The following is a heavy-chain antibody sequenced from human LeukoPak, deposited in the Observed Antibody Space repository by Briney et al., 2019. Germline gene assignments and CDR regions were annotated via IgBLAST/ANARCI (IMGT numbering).Heavy chain of an antibody. CDR1: GGSIRSSGYY. V-gene: IGHV4-39*01. D-gene: IGHD6-19*01. CDR2: IYYSGST. J-gene: IGHJ4*02. CDR3: ARQVVAVAGTGYFDY. Sequence: PSETLSLTCTVYGGSIRSSGYYWGWIRQPPGKGLEWIGSIYYSGSTYYNASLKSRGTISVDTSKNQFSLKLNSVTAADTAVYFCARQVVAVAGTGYFDYWGQGTLVTVSS.